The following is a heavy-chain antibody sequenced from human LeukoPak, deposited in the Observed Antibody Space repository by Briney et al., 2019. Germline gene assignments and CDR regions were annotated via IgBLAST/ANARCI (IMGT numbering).Heavy chain of an antibody. Sequence: SETLSLTCTVSGGSISSYYWSWIRQPPGKGLEWIGYIYYSGSTNYNPSLKSRVTIPVDTSKNQFSLKLNSVSAADTAVYYCARLTVPLRFDPWGQGTLVTVSS. V-gene: IGHV4-59*01. D-gene: IGHD2-2*01. CDR3: ARLTVPLRFDP. J-gene: IGHJ5*02. CDR1: GGSISSYY. CDR2: IYYSGST.